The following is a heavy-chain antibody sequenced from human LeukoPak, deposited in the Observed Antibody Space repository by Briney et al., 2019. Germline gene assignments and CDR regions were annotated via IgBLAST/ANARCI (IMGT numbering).Heavy chain of an antibody. CDR3: ASFPLGYCSGGSCYV. CDR1: GGSISSSNW. J-gene: IGHJ4*02. Sequence: NPSETLSLTCAVSGGSISSSNWWGWVRQPPGKGLEWIGEIYHSGSTNYNPSLKSRVTISVDKSKNQFSLKLSSVTAADTAVYYCASFPLGYCSGGSCYVWGQGTLVTVSS. D-gene: IGHD2-15*01. CDR2: IYHSGST. V-gene: IGHV4-4*02.